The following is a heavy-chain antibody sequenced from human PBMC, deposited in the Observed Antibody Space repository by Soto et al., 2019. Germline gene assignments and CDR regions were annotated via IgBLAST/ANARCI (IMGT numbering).Heavy chain of an antibody. J-gene: IGHJ4*02. Sequence: QVQLQESGPGLVKPSETLSLTCTVSGGSISDKYWSWIRQPPGKGLEWIGYIHYSGSTNYNPSLTTRVTIAVDTSKNQFSLKLSSVTAADTAVYYCARAGPPGYWGQGSLVTVSS. CDR3: ARAGPPGY. V-gene: IGHV4-59*01. CDR1: GGSISDKY. CDR2: IHYSGST. D-gene: IGHD1-1*01.